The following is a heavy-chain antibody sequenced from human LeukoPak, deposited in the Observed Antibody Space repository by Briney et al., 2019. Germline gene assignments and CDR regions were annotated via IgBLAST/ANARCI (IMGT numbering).Heavy chain of an antibody. Sequence: SETLSLTCTVSGGSISSSSYYWGWIRQPPGKGLEWIGSIYYSGSTYYNPSLKSRVTISVDTSKNQFSLKLSSVTAADTAVYYRARPLPRGYSRSGAFDIWGQGTMVTVSS. D-gene: IGHD5-18*01. CDR2: IYYSGST. CDR3: ARPLPRGYSRSGAFDI. J-gene: IGHJ3*02. CDR1: GGSISSSSYY. V-gene: IGHV4-39*01.